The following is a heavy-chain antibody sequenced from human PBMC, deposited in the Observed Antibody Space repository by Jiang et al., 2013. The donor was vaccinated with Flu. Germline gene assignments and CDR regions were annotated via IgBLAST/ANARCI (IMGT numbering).Heavy chain of an antibody. CDR1: GGSFSGYY. J-gene: IGHJ4*02. D-gene: IGHD3-16*01. CDR2: INHSGST. CDR3: ARGTGEDY. V-gene: IGHV4-34*01. Sequence: LLKPSETLSLTCAVYGGSFSGYYWSWIRQPPGKGLEWIGEINHSGSTNYNPSLKSRVTISVDTSKNQFSLKLSSVTAADTAVYYCARGTGEDYWGQGTLVTVSS.